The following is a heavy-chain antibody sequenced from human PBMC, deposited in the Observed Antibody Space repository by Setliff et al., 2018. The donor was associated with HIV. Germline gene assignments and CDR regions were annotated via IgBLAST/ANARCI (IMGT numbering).Heavy chain of an antibody. D-gene: IGHD3-10*01. CDR1: GFSFSNSW. J-gene: IGHJ6*02. Sequence: GGSLRLSCAASGFSFSNSWMTWVRQAPGKGLEWVATIKEDGREKYYVDSVKGRFTISRDNAKNSMDLQMNSLRAEDTAIYYCARKLRPGHGVDVWGQGTTVTVSS. CDR2: IKEDGREK. V-gene: IGHV3-7*01. CDR3: ARKLRPGHGVDV.